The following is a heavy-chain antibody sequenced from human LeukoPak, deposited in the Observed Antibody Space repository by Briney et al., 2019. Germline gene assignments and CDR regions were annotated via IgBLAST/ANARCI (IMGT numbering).Heavy chain of an antibody. V-gene: IGHV4-39*01. Sequence: SETLSLTCTVSGGSISSSSYYWGWNRQPPGKGLEWIGSIYYSGSTNYNPSLKSRVTISVDTSKNQFSLKLSSVTAADTAVYYCARRWTTVVTLDYWGQGTLVTVSS. CDR2: IYYSGST. J-gene: IGHJ4*02. CDR1: GGSISSSSYY. CDR3: ARRWTTVVTLDY. D-gene: IGHD4-23*01.